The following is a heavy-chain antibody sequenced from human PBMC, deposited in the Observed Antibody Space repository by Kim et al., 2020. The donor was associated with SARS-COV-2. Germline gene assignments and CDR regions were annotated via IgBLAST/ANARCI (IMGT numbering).Heavy chain of an antibody. V-gene: IGHV3-7*01. CDR3: ARRDNTGYYDY. J-gene: IGHJ4*02. CDR2: INENGSKK. D-gene: IGHD3-22*01. Sequence: GGSLRLSCEVSGLTFSSYWMSWVRQAPGKGLQWVAIINENGSKKLYLDSVRGRFTISRDNAKNSLYLQMYSLRPEDMAVYYCARRDNTGYYDYWGRGTLVTVSS. CDR1: GLTFSSYW.